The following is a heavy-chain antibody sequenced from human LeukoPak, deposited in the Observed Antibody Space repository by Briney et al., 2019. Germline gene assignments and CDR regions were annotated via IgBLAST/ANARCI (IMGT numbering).Heavy chain of an antibody. CDR2: IYPGDSGT. CDR3: ARGSYYDFWSGYYPDAFDI. J-gene: IGHJ3*02. Sequence: GESLKISCKGSGYSFTSYWIGWVRQMPGKGLEWMGIIYPGDSGTRYSPSFQGQVTISADKSISTAYLQWSSLKASDTAMYYCARGSYYDFWSGYYPDAFDIWGQGTMVTVSS. V-gene: IGHV5-51*01. CDR1: GYSFTSYW. D-gene: IGHD3-3*01.